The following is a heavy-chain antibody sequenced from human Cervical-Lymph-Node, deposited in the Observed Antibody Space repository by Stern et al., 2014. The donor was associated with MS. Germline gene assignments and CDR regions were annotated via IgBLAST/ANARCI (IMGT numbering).Heavy chain of an antibody. CDR2: IIPIFDAA. J-gene: IGHJ2*01. Sequence: QMQLVQSGAEVRKPGSSVTLSCQASGGSFSNYTISWVRQAPGQGLEWMAGIIPIFDAANYAQKFRDRVTITADDATGTVSMDLTNLTSEDTAVYYCARGLQGYVYWYFDLWGRGTLVTVST. D-gene: IGHD5-12*01. CDR3: ARGLQGYVYWYFDL. V-gene: IGHV1-69*01. CDR1: GGSFSNYT.